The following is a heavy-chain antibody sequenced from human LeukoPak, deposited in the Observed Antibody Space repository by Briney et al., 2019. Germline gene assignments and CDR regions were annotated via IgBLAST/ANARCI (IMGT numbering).Heavy chain of an antibody. CDR3: ARAQSNQMATKI. D-gene: IGHD5-24*01. CDR2: IYYSGST. Sequence: PSETLSLTCAVSGASISSSNYYWGWVRQSPGKGLEWIGSIYYSGSTYYNPSLKSRVTISVDTSKNQFSLKLSSVTAADTAVYYCARAQSNQMATKIWGQGTLVTVSS. CDR1: GASISSSNYY. V-gene: IGHV4-39*07. J-gene: IGHJ4*02.